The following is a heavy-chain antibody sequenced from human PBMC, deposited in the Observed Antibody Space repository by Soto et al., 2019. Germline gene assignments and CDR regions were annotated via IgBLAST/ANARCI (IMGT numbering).Heavy chain of an antibody. CDR2: ISSSSSTI. V-gene: IGHV3-48*01. D-gene: IGHD3-10*01. CDR1: GFTFSSYS. CDR3: ARYGSGSSVWFDP. Sequence: PGGSLRLSYAASGFTFSSYSMNWVRQAPGKGLEWVSSISSSSSTIYYADSVKGRFTISRDNAKNSLYLQMNSLRAEDTAVYYCARYGSGSSVWFDPWGQGTLVTVSS. J-gene: IGHJ5*02.